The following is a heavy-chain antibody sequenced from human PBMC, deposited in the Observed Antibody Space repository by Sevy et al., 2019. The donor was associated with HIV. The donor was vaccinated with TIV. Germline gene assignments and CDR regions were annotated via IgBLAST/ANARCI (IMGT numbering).Heavy chain of an antibody. D-gene: IGHD3-3*01. CDR3: ARAITIFGLTIMLDP. CDR1: GDSVSSSSVA. V-gene: IGHV6-1*01. CDR2: TYYRSKWYN. Sequence: SQTLSLTCAISGDSVSSSSVAWNWIRQSPSRGLEWLGRTYYRSKWYNDYALSVKNRIIISPDTSKNQPSLQLNSVTPEDTVVYYCARAITIFGLTIMLDPWGLGTLVTVSS. J-gene: IGHJ5*02.